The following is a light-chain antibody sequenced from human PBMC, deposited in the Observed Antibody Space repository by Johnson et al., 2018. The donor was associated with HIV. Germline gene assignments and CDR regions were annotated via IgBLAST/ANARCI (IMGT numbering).Light chain of an antibody. J-gene: IGLJ1*01. CDR1: SSDMGNYA. V-gene: IGLV1-51*02. Sequence: QSVLTHPPSVSAAPGQKVTISCSGSSSDMGNYAVSWYQQLPGTAPKLLIYENNNRTSGIPDRFSGSKSGTSATLGITGLQTGDESDHYCGTWDSSLSSPYVVGTGTRVSVL. CDR2: ENN. CDR3: GTWDSSLSSPYV.